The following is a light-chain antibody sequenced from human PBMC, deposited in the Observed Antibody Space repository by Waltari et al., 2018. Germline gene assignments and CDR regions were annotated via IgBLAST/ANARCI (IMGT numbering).Light chain of an antibody. CDR1: SPNIGSNY. V-gene: IGLV1-47*01. CDR2: RNN. CDR3: AAWDDSLSVWV. Sequence: QSVLPQPPSASGTPGQSVTISCSGSSPNIGSNYVYWYQQLPGTAPKLLIFRNNQRPLGGPDRFTGSKSGTSASLAISGLRPEDEADYYWAAWDDSLSVWVFGGGTELTVL. J-gene: IGLJ3*02.